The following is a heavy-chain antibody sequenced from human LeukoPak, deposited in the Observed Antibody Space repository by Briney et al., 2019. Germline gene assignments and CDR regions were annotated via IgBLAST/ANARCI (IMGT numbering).Heavy chain of an antibody. V-gene: IGHV4-39*07. CDR1: GDSISGSQYN. D-gene: IGHD6-19*01. Sequence: SETLSLTCTVSGDSISGSQYNWAWIRQPPGRGLEWIGSRYYSGITYDNPSLKSRVTISVDTSKDQFSLKLSSVTAADTAIYYCARDQRAVAGFGYWGQGTLVTVSS. J-gene: IGHJ4*02. CDR2: RYYSGIT. CDR3: ARDQRAVAGFGY.